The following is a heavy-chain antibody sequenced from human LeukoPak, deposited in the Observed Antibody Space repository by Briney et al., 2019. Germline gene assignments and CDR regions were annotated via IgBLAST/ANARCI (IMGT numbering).Heavy chain of an antibody. D-gene: IGHD4-23*01. J-gene: IGHJ4*02. CDR1: GGSITSGSYH. CDR2: TYYTGSA. V-gene: IGHV4-39*01. CDR3: ARLDYGGNSGFLLDY. Sequence: SETLSLTCTVSGGSITSGSYHWGWIRQSPGKGLEWIGNTYYTGSAYYRPSLQSRVSISVDTSKKEFSLKLTSVTAADTAVYYCARLDYGGNSGFLLDYWGQGTLVTVSS.